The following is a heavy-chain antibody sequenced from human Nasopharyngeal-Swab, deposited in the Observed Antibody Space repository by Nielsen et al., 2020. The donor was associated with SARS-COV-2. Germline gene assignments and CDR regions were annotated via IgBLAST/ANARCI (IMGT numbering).Heavy chain of an antibody. D-gene: IGHD2-2*02. Sequence: GSLRLSCAVYGGSFSGYYWSWIRQPPGKGLEWIGEINHSGSTNYNSSLKSRVTISVDTSKNQFSLKLSSVTAADTAVYYCARGLYSFDIWGQGTMVTVSS. V-gene: IGHV4-34*01. J-gene: IGHJ3*02. CDR3: ARGLYSFDI. CDR2: INHSGST. CDR1: GGSFSGYY.